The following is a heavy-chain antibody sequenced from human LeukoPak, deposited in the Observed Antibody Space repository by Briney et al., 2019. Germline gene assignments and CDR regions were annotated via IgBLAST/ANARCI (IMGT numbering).Heavy chain of an antibody. J-gene: IGHJ4*02. D-gene: IGHD5/OR15-5a*01. Sequence: ASVKVSCKASGYTFTGYYMHWVRQAPGQGLGWMGRINPNSGGTNYAQKFQGRVTMTRDTSISTAYMELSRLRSDDTAVYYCARPLGSTGVYDYWGQGTLVTVSS. CDR1: GYTFTGYY. V-gene: IGHV1-2*06. CDR2: INPNSGGT. CDR3: ARPLGSTGVYDY.